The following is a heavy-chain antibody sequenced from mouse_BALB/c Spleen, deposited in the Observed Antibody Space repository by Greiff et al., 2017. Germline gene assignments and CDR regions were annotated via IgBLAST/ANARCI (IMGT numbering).Heavy chain of an antibody. CDR2: IWSGGST. D-gene: IGHD2-2*01. CDR3: ARTPGGYEDYAMDY. Sequence: QVQLKQSGPGLVQPSQSLSITCTVSGFSLTSYGVHWVRQSPGKGLEWLGVIWSGGSTDYNAAFISRLSISKDNSKSQVFFKMNSLQADDTAIYCCARTPGGYEDYAMDYWGQGTSVTVSS. V-gene: IGHV2-4-1*01. CDR1: GFSLTSYG. J-gene: IGHJ4*01.